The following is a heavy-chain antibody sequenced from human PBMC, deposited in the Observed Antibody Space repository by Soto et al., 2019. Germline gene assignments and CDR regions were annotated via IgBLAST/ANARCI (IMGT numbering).Heavy chain of an antibody. CDR3: ARSRFWRDAFDI. V-gene: IGHV3-33*01. CDR1: GFTFSSYG. J-gene: IGHJ3*02. CDR2: IWYDGSNK. D-gene: IGHD3-3*01. Sequence: QPGGSLRLSCAASGFTFSSYGMHWVRQAPGKGLEWVAVIWYDGSNKYYADSVKGRFTISRDNSKNTLYLQMNSLRAEDTAVYYCARSRFWRDAFDIWGQGTMVTVS.